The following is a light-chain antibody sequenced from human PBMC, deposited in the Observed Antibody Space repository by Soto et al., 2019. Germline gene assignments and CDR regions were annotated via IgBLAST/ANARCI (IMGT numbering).Light chain of an antibody. CDR2: GAS. CDR1: QSVSSNY. V-gene: IGKV3-20*01. CDR3: QQYGSSRPWT. J-gene: IGKJ1*01. Sequence: EIVLTQSPATLYLSPGERATLSCRVSQSVSSNYLAWYQQKPGQAPRLLIYGASSRANGVPDRFSGSGSGTDFTLTISRLEPADFAAYYCQQYGSSRPWTFGQGTKVDI.